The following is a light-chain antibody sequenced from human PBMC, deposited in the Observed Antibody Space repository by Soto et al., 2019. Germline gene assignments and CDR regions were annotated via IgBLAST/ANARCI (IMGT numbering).Light chain of an antibody. Sequence: SVLTQPPSVSAAPGQKVTISCSGSSFNIGNNYVSWFQQLPGAAPKLLIYHNDKRPSGIPDRFSGSKSGTSATLGITGLQTGDEADYYCGTWDSSMSAAGWVFGGGTKLTVL. CDR1: SFNIGNNY. CDR3: GTWDSSMSAAGWV. V-gene: IGLV1-51*01. J-gene: IGLJ3*02. CDR2: HND.